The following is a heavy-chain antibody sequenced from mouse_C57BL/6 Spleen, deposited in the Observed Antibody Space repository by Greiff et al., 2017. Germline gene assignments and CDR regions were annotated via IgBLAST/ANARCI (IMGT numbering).Heavy chain of an antibody. CDR1: GYTFTGYW. J-gene: IGHJ2*01. CDR2: ILPGSGST. Sequence: QVQLKESGAELMKPGASVKLSCKATGYTFTGYWIEWVKQRPGHGLEWIGEILPGSGSTNYNEKFKGKATFTADPSSHTAYMQLSSRTTEDSAILYRGRRGYYDYDYFDYWGQGTTLTVSS. V-gene: IGHV1-9*01. D-gene: IGHD2-4*01. CDR3: GRRGYYDYDYFDY.